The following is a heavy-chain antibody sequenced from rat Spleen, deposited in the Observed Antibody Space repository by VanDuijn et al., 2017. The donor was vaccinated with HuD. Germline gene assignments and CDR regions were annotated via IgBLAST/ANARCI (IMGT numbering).Heavy chain of an antibody. Sequence: EVQLVESGGGLVQPGRSLKLSCDAAGSTFSDYNMACVRQAQKTGLGSVATSFYDGNSAYYRDCVKGRFTVSRDNEKSTLYLQMDSLRSEDTATYYCATQSIIRVPLFDYWGQGVMVTVSS. D-gene: IGHD4-3*01. J-gene: IGHJ2*01. V-gene: IGHV5S10*01. CDR3: ATQSIIRVPLFDY. CDR2: SFYDGNSA. CDR1: GSTFSDYN.